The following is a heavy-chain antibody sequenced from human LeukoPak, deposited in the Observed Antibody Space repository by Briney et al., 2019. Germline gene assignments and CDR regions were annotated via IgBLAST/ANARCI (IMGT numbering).Heavy chain of an antibody. J-gene: IGHJ6*02. D-gene: IGHD2-15*01. V-gene: IGHV4-34*01. CDR3: ARDPYCSGGSCYYYYYGMDV. CDR2: INYSGST. Sequence: SETLSLSCAVYGGSFSGYYWSWVRQPPGKGLEWIGEINYSGSTNYSPSLKSRVTISVDTSKNQFSLKLSSVTAADTAVYYCARDPYCSGGSCYYYYYGMDVWCQGTTVTVSS. CDR1: GGSFSGYY.